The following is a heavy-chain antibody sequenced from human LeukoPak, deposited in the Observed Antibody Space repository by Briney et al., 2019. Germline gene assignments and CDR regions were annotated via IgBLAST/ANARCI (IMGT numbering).Heavy chain of an antibody. D-gene: IGHD3-22*01. CDR3: AKDRHYYDSSGYYGSFDY. CDR2: ISYDGSNK. Sequence: PGGSLRLSCAASGFTFSSYAMHWVRPAPGKGLEWVAVISYDGSNKYYADSVKGRFTISRDNSKNTLYLQMNSLRAEDTAVYYCAKDRHYYDSSGYYGSFDYWGQGTLVTVSS. CDR1: GFTFSSYA. V-gene: IGHV3-30-3*01. J-gene: IGHJ4*02.